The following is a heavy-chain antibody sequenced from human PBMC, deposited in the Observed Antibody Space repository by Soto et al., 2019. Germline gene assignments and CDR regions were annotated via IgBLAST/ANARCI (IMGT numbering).Heavy chain of an antibody. J-gene: IGHJ4*02. V-gene: IGHV3-48*02. D-gene: IGHD6-13*01. CDR2: ITSSSITI. CDR3: ARDSSSWNFDY. Sequence: GGSLRLSCAASGFTFSMNWVRQAPGKGLEWLSYITSSSITIYYADSVKGRFTISRDNAKNSLYLQMNSLRDEDTAVYYCARDSSSWNFDYWGQGALVTVSS. CDR1: GFTFS.